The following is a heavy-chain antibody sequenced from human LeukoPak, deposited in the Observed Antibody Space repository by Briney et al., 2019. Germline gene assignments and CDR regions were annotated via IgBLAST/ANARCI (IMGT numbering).Heavy chain of an antibody. Sequence: ASVKVSCKASGYTFTGYAISWVRQAPGQGLEWMGWISAYNDNTHHAQNLQGRVTMTTDTSTNTAYMELRSLGSDDTAVYYCARVSPNDSFDYWGQGTLVTVSS. V-gene: IGHV1-18*01. D-gene: IGHD3-22*01. CDR1: GYTFTGYA. J-gene: IGHJ4*02. CDR3: ARVSPNDSFDY. CDR2: ISAYNDNT.